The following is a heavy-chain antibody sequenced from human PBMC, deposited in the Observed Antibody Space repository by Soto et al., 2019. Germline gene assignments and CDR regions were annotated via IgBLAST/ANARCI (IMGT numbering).Heavy chain of an antibody. D-gene: IGHD3-16*01. Sequence: EVQLVESGGGLVQPGGSLRLSCAASGFTFSSYSMNWVRQAPGKGLEWVSYISSSSSTIYYADSVKGRFTISRDNAKNPLYLQMNSLRAEDTAVYYCARTHYDYIWGSYIPNAFDIWGQGTMVTVSS. V-gene: IGHV3-48*01. CDR2: ISSSSSTI. CDR3: ARTHYDYIWGSYIPNAFDI. CDR1: GFTFSSYS. J-gene: IGHJ3*02.